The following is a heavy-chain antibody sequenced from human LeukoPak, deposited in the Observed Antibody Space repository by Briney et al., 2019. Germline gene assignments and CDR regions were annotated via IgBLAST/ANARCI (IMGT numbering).Heavy chain of an antibody. Sequence: GGSLRLSCAASGFTVSSNYMSWVRQAPGKGLEWVSVIYSGGSTYYADSVKGRFTISRDNSKNTLYLQMNSLRAEDTAVYYCASSRDSSGYYYWGQGTLVTVYS. V-gene: IGHV3-66*02. J-gene: IGHJ4*02. D-gene: IGHD3-22*01. CDR2: IYSGGST. CDR1: GFTVSSNY. CDR3: ASSRDSSGYYY.